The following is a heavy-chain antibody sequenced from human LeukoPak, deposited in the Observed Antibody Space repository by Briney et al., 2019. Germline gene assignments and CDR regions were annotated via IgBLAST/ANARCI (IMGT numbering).Heavy chain of an antibody. V-gene: IGHV1-46*01. CDR1: GYTFTRYY. CDR3: ASVPTLGELKGPFDY. Sequence: ASVKVSCKASGYTFTRYYMHWVRQAPGQGLEWMGIINPSGGSTSYAQKFQGRVTMTRDTSTSTVYMELSSLRSEDTAVYYCASVPTLGELKGPFDYWGQGTLVTVSS. J-gene: IGHJ4*02. D-gene: IGHD3-16*01. CDR2: INPSGGST.